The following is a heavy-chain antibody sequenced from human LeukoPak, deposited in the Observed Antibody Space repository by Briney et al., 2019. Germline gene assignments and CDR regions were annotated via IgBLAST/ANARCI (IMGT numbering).Heavy chain of an antibody. J-gene: IGHJ4*02. Sequence: ASVKVSCKASGYTFTSYDINWVRQATGQGLEWMGWMNPNSGNTGYAQKFQGRVTITRNTSISTAYMELSSLRSEDTAVYYCAGQDWLGDRYYFDYWGQGTLVTVSS. CDR1: GYTFTSYD. CDR2: MNPNSGNT. V-gene: IGHV1-8*03. CDR3: AGQDWLGDRYYFDY. D-gene: IGHD3-10*01.